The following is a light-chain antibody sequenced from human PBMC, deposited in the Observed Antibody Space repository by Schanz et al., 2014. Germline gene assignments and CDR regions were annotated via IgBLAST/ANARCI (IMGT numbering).Light chain of an antibody. V-gene: IGKV1-5*03. CDR3: QQYNSQGT. CDR2: KAS. J-gene: IGKJ1*01. CDR1: QSISSW. Sequence: DIQMTQSPSTLSASVGDRVTITCRARQSISSWLAWYQQKPGKAPKLLIYKASSLESGVPSRFSGSGSGTEFTLTISSLQPDDFATYYCQQYNSQGTFGQGTKVEIK.